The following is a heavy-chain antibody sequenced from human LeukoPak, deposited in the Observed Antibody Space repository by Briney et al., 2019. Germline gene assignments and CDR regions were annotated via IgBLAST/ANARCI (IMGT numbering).Heavy chain of an antibody. CDR2: INPNSGGT. V-gene: IGHV1-2*02. Sequence: EASVTVSCKASGYTFTGYYMHWVRQAPGQGLEWMGWINPNSGGTNYAQKFQGRVTMTRDTSISTAYMELSRLRSDDTAVYYCARVPPWYYGMDVWGQGTTVTASS. J-gene: IGHJ6*02. CDR1: GYTFTGYY. CDR3: ARVPPWYYGMDV.